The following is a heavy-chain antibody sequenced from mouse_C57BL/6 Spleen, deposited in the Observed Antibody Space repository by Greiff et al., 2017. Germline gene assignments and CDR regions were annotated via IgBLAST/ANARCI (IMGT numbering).Heavy chain of an antibody. CDR2: IHPNSGST. J-gene: IGHJ2*01. D-gene: IGHD2-4*01. Sequence: QVQLQQPGAELVKPGASVKLSCTASGYTFTSYWMHWVKQRPGQGLEWIGMIHPNSGSTNYNEKFKGKATLTVDKSSSTAYMQLSSLTSEDSAVDYCARGGYYDYDKGPDYWGQGTTLTVSS. CDR1: GYTFTSYW. V-gene: IGHV1-64*01. CDR3: ARGGYYDYDKGPDY.